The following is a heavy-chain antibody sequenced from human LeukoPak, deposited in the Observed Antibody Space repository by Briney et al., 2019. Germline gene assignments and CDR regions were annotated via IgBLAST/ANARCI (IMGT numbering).Heavy chain of an antibody. J-gene: IGHJ4*02. V-gene: IGHV3-30-3*01. CDR3: AQSPVVPAAIDY. CDR2: ISYDGSNK. CDR1: GFTFSSYA. D-gene: IGHD2-2*02. Sequence: GGSLRLSCAASGFTFSSYAMHWVRQTPGKGLEWVAVISYDGSNKYYADSVKGRFTISRDNSKNTLYLQMNSLRAEDTAVYYCAQSPVVPAAIDYWGQGTLVTVSS.